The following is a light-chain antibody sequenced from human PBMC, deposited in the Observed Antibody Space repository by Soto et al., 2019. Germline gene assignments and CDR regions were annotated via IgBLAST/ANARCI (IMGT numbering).Light chain of an antibody. CDR2: GAS. CDR3: QQYGSSPPWT. CDR1: QSVSSSY. J-gene: IGKJ1*01. V-gene: IGKV3-20*01. Sequence: EIVLTQSPGTLSLSPGERATLSCRASQSVSSSYLAWYQQKPGQAPRLLIYGASSRATGIPDRFSGSGSGTDFTLTISRLEPEDFAVCYCQQYGSSPPWTFGQVTKVEIK.